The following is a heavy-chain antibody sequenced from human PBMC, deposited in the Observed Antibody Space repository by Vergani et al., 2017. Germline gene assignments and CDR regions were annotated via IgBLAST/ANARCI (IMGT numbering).Heavy chain of an antibody. D-gene: IGHD6-19*01. CDR2: ISAYNGNT. J-gene: IGHJ6*02. Sequence: QVQLVQSGAEVKKPGASVTVSCKASGSTFTSYGISWVRQAPGQGLEWMGWISAYNGNTNYAQKLQGRVTMTTETSTSTAYMEQRSLRSDDTAVYYCARVKTRPGSSGWYYYYYGMDVWGQGTTVTVS. V-gene: IGHV1-18*01. CDR3: ARVKTRPGSSGWYYYYYGMDV. CDR1: GSTFTSYG.